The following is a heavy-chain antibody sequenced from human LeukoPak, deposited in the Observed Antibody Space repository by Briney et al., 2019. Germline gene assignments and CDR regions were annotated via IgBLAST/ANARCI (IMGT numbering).Heavy chain of an antibody. CDR2: ISGSGTI. CDR3: ARSLILTGYYWTGMDV. V-gene: IGHV3-48*01. Sequence: GGSLRLSCAASGFTFSDYSMNWVRQAPGKGLEWISYISGSGTIYYADSVKGRFTISRDIAQRLVYLQMNSLRAEDTAVYYCARSLILTGYYWTGMDVWGQGTTVTVSS. D-gene: IGHD3-9*01. J-gene: IGHJ6*02. CDR1: GFTFSDYS.